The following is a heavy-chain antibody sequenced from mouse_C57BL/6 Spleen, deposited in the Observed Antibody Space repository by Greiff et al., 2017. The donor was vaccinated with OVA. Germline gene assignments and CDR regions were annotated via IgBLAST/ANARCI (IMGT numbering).Heavy chain of an antibody. D-gene: IGHD1-1*01. CDR3: ARYYGSSCWYFDV. V-gene: IGHV1-54*01. J-gene: IGHJ1*03. Sequence: QVQLQQSGAELVRPGTSVKVSCKASGYAFTNYLIEWVKQRPGQGLEWIGVINPGSGGTNYNEKFKGKATLTADKSSSTAYMQLSSLTSEDSAVYFCARYYGSSCWYFDVWGTGTTVTVSS. CDR1: GYAFTNYL. CDR2: INPGSGGT.